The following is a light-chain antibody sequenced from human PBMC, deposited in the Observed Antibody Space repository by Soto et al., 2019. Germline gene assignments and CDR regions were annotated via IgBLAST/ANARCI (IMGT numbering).Light chain of an antibody. J-gene: IGKJ1*01. CDR2: GAS. V-gene: IGKV3-20*01. Sequence: EIVLTQSPGTLSLSPGERATLSCRASQSVSGSYLAWYQQKPGQAPRLLIYGASSRATGIPDRFSGSGSGKDFTLTISRLEPDDFAVYYCQQYGSSRTWTFGQGTKVEIK. CDR3: QQYGSSRTWT. CDR1: QSVSGSY.